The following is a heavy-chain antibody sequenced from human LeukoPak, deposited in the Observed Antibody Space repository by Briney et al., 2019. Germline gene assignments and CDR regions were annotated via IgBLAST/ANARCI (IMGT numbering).Heavy chain of an antibody. V-gene: IGHV3-30*02. CDR3: AKDLRWLRFTDACDI. D-gene: IGHD5-12*01. J-gene: IGHJ3*02. CDR2: IRYDGSNK. CDR1: GFTFSSYG. Sequence: GGSLRLSCAASGFTFSSYGMHWVRQAPGKGLEWVAFIRYDGSNKYYADSVKGRFTISRDNSKNTLYLQMNSPRAEDTTVYYCAKDLRWLRFTDACDIWGQGTIVTVSS.